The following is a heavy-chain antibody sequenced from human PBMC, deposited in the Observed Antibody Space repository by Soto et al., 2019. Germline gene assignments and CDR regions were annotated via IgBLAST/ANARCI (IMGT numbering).Heavy chain of an antibody. V-gene: IGHV4-34*01. CDR3: ARGRVGASYYYYYGMDV. CDR2: INHSGST. Sequence: SETLSLTCAVYGGSFSGYYWSWIRQPPGKGLEWIGEINHSGSTNYSPSLKSRVTISVDTSKNQFSLKLSSVTAADTAVYYCARGRVGASYYYYYGMDVWGQGTTVTVSS. D-gene: IGHD1-26*01. CDR1: GGSFSGYY. J-gene: IGHJ6*02.